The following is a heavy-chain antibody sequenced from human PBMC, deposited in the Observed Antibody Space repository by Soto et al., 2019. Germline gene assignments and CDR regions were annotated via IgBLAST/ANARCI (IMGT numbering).Heavy chain of an antibody. Sequence: QPGGSLRLSCAASGFTFSNYAMSWVRQAPGKGLEWVSAISGSGGSTYYADSVKGRFTISRDNSKNILYLQMNSLRADDTAVYYCAKESYYYDSDQPENFDYWGQGALVTVSS. V-gene: IGHV3-23*01. CDR2: ISGSGGST. CDR1: GFTFSNYA. CDR3: AKESYYYDSDQPENFDY. J-gene: IGHJ4*02. D-gene: IGHD3-10*01.